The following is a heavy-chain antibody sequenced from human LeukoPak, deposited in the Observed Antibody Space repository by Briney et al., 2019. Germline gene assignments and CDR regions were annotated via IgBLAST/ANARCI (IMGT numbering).Heavy chain of an antibody. Sequence: ASVKVSCKASGYTFTGYYMHWVRQAPGQGLEWMGWINPNSGGTNYAQKFQGRVTMTRDTSISTAYMEPSRLRSDDTAVYYCAGENIVPAAMKWVWFDPWGQGTLVTVSS. D-gene: IGHD2-2*01. CDR3: AGENIVPAAMKWVWFDP. V-gene: IGHV1-2*02. J-gene: IGHJ5*02. CDR2: INPNSGGT. CDR1: GYTFTGYY.